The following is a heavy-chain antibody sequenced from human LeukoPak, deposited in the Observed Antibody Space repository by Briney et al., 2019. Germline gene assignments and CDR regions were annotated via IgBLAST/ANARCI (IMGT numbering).Heavy chain of an antibody. D-gene: IGHD3-10*01. Sequence: GGSLRLSCAASGFTFSTYAMHWVRQAPGKGLEWVAVISYDGSSKYYADSVKGRFTISRDNSKNTLYLQMNSLRAEDTAVYYCAKDAANIWFGELSWFDPWGQGTLVTVSS. CDR1: GFTFSTYA. CDR2: ISYDGSSK. CDR3: AKDAANIWFGELSWFDP. J-gene: IGHJ5*02. V-gene: IGHV3-30*04.